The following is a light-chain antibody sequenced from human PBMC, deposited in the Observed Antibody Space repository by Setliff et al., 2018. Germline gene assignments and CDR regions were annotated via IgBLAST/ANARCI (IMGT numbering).Light chain of an antibody. CDR2: DVS. CDR1: SSDVGGYNS. Sequence: QSALAQPRSVSGSPGQSVTISCTGTSSDVGGYNSVSWYQQHPDKPPKLIIYDVSTRPSGVPDRFSGSKSGNTASLTISGLQAEDEADYYCCSYGGTLYVFGTGTQV. J-gene: IGLJ1*01. CDR3: CSYGGTLYV. V-gene: IGLV2-11*01.